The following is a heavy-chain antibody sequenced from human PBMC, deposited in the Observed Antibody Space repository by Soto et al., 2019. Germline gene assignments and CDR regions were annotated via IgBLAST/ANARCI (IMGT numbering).Heavy chain of an antibody. CDR2: IIGGNGDT. CDR3: AKDKQPVGAWDIDY. J-gene: IGHJ4*01. Sequence: EVQLLESGGDLVQPGGSLRLSCAASGFTFRPYTMSWVRQAPGKGLEWVSSIIGGNGDTFYADSVTGRFTISRDISKSTLYLQMNGLRVEDTAIYYCAKDKQPVGAWDIDYWGHGTLVTVSS. CDR1: GFTFRPYT. V-gene: IGHV3-23*01. D-gene: IGHD1-26*01.